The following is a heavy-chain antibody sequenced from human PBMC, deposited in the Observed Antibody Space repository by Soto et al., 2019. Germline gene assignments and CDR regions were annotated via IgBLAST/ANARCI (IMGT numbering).Heavy chain of an antibody. V-gene: IGHV4-61*01. J-gene: IGHJ6*02. CDR1: GGSVSSGSYY. Sequence: QVQLQESGPGLVKPSETLSLTCTVSGGSVSSGSYYWSWIRQPPGKGLEWIGYIYYSGSTNYNPSHKSRVTISVDTSKNQFSLKLSSVTAADTAVYYCARASYSSSWYYYYYGMDVWAKGPRSPSP. CDR3: ARASYSSSWYYYYYGMDV. D-gene: IGHD6-13*01. CDR2: IYYSGST.